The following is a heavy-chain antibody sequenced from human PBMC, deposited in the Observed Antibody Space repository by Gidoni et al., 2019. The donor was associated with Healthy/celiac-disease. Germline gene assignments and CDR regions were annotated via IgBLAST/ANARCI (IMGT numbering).Heavy chain of an antibody. J-gene: IGHJ4*02. V-gene: IGHV3-30*18. CDR1: RSTFSSYG. Sequence: QAQPVQSRGAVVPAGSPLRLSCPASRSTFSSYGMHWVRQATGKGLERVAVISYDGSNKYYADSVKGRFTISRDNSKNTLYLQMNSLRAEDTAVYYCAKDRRWLRLFDYWGQGTLVTVSS. CDR2: ISYDGSNK. CDR3: AKDRRWLRLFDY. D-gene: IGHD5-12*01.